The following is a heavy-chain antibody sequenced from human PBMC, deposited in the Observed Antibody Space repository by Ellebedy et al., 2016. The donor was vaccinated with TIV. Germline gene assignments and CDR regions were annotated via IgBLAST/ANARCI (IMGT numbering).Heavy chain of an antibody. CDR2: IYYSGST. Sequence: SETLSLTCTVSGGSITSYYWIWIRQPPGKGLEWIGYIYYSGSTNYNPSLKSRVTISVDTSKNQFSLKLSSVTAADTAVYYCARAPPNSNDGRWFDPWGQGTLVTVSS. CDR1: GGSITSYY. V-gene: IGHV4-59*01. J-gene: IGHJ5*02. CDR3: ARAPPNSNDGRWFDP. D-gene: IGHD1-1*01.